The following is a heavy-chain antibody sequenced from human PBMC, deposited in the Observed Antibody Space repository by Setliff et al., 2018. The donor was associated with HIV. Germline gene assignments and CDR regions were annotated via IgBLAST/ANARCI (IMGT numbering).Heavy chain of an antibody. CDR2: IIPMYNIP. CDR3: ARDQTGVAAAAFGGGSAWSDEGFDI. CDR1: GGTLSNYV. V-gene: IGHV1-69*13. Sequence: SVKVSCKTSGGTLSNYVITWVRQAPGQGLEWMGMIIPMYNIPAYAQKFQGRVTFTAGESTSTAYMELSSLSSEDTAVYYCARDQTGVAAAAFGGGSAWSDEGFDIWGQGTMVTVSS. J-gene: IGHJ3*02. D-gene: IGHD6-13*01.